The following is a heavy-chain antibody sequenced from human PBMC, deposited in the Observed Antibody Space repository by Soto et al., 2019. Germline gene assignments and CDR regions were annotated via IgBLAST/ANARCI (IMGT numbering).Heavy chain of an antibody. CDR2: IYYSGST. D-gene: IGHD3-3*01. Sequence: PSETLSLTCTVSGGSISSSSYYWGWIRQPPGKGLEWIGSIYYSGSTYYSASLKSRVTISVDMTKNQFSLKLSSVTAADTGVYYCARIGDFWSGFFGCMDVWGQGTTVTSP. CDR1: GGSISSSSYY. J-gene: IGHJ6*02. V-gene: IGHV4-39*01. CDR3: ARIGDFWSGFFGCMDV.